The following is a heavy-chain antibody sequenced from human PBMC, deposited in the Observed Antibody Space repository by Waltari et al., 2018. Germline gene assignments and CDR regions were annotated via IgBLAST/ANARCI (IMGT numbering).Heavy chain of an antibody. D-gene: IGHD2-2*03. CDR2: IYHDGTT. Sequence: QLHLQESAPGLLNSSETLSLTCGVSPYPLTRGFSWGWRGQPPGKGLEWVATIYHDGTTYYNPALKSRATMSMDTSKNHFSLKLQSVTAADTAVYYCTRQVLGYCTSAACRRLESWGQGTLVTVSS. V-gene: IGHV4-38-2*01. CDR3: TRQVLGYCTSAACRRLES. CDR1: PYPLTRGFS. J-gene: IGHJ4*02.